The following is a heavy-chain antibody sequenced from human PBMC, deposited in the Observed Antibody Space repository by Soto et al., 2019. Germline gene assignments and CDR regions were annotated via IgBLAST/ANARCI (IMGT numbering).Heavy chain of an antibody. CDR2: IYYSGST. CDR1: GGSISSGGYY. V-gene: IGHV4-31*03. J-gene: IGHJ4*02. Sequence: PSETLSLTCTVSGGSISSGGYYWSWIPQQPGKGLEWIGYIYYSGSTYYNPSLKSRVTISVDTSKNQFSLKLSSVTAADTAVYYCARGCYDFWSGYFDYWGQGTLVTVSS. D-gene: IGHD3-3*01. CDR3: ARGCYDFWSGYFDY.